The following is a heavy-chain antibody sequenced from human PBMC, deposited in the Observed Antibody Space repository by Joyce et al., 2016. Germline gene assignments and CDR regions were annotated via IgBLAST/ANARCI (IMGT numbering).Heavy chain of an antibody. V-gene: IGHV3-15*07. CDR3: TTGGIAVTATTAPHSDY. D-gene: IGHD6-19*01. J-gene: IGHJ4*02. CDR1: GFAFSNAW. CDR2: IKSKAGGGAT. Sequence: EGQLVESGGGLVKPGGSLRLSCAASGFAFSNAWMNWVRQAPGKGREGVGRIKSKAGGGATDLAAPVKGRFTISRDDSKNTLFLQMNSLKIEDTAVYYCTTGGIAVTATTAPHSDYWGQGTLVTVSS.